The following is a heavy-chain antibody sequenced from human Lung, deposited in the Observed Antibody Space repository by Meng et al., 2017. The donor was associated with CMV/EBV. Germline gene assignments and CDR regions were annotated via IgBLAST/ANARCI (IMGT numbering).Heavy chain of an antibody. CDR2: ITSSSSYI. D-gene: IGHD6-19*01. J-gene: IGHJ5*02. Sequence: PCAASGFSFSTYSMNWVRQTPGKGLEWVSSITSSSSYIFYADSVKGRLIISRDNAKNSLYLQMNSLKAEDTGVYYCARDGGSGWSWGQGTLVTVSS. CDR3: ARDGGSGWS. V-gene: IGHV3-21*03. CDR1: GFSFSTYS.